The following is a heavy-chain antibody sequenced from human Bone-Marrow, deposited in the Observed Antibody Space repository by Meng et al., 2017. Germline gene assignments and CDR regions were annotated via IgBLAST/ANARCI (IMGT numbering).Heavy chain of an antibody. D-gene: IGHD3-22*01. CDR3: ATGGPDYDSSGYYRFDY. CDR2: IIPIFATS. Sequence: QVRPGESGAGVKKPGSSVKVSCKASGGTFSTYAISWVRQAPGQGLEWMGGIIPIFATSNYAQKFQGRVTITADESTSTAHMELSSLRSEDTAVYYCATGGPDYDSSGYYRFDYWGQGTLVTVSS. V-gene: IGHV1-69*01. CDR1: GGTFSTYA. J-gene: IGHJ4*02.